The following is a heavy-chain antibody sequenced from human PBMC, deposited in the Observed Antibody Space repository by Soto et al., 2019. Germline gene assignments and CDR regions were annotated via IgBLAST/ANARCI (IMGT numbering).Heavy chain of an antibody. D-gene: IGHD3-9*01. J-gene: IGHJ2*01. CDR3: AKTPIAYILTGYQGYFDL. V-gene: IGHV3-23*01. CDR1: GFTFSSYA. Sequence: EVQLLESGGGLVQPGGSLRLSCAASGFTFSSYAMSWVRQAPGKGLEWVSAISGSGGSTYYADSVKGRFTISRDNSTNTLYLQMNSLRAEDTAVYYCAKTPIAYILTGYQGYFDLWGRGTLVTVSS. CDR2: ISGSGGST.